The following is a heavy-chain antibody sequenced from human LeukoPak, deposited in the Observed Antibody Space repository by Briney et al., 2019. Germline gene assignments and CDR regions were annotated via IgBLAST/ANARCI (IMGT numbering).Heavy chain of an antibody. D-gene: IGHD5-24*01. CDR3: ARVDVPRDGYNAAGAPPFYFDY. CDR1: GGSISSYY. J-gene: IGHJ4*02. Sequence: PSETLSLTCTVSGGSISSYYWSWIRQPPGKGLEWIGYIYYSGSTNYNPSLKSRVTISVGTSKNQFSLKLSSVTAADTAVYYCARVDVPRDGYNAAGAPPFYFDYWGQGTLVTVSS. CDR2: IYYSGST. V-gene: IGHV4-59*01.